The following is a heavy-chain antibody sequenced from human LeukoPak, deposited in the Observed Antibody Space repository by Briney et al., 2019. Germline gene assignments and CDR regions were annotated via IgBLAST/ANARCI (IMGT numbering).Heavy chain of an antibody. CDR2: IDLSDSYT. CDR1: GYSFSSYW. J-gene: IGHJ4*02. D-gene: IGHD3-10*01. CDR3: ARHTISDY. V-gene: IGHV5-10-1*01. Sequence: GESLKISCKGSGYSFSSYWINWVRQMPEKGLEWMGRIDLSDSYTNYNPSFQGHVTISADKSISTAYLQWSSLMASDTAMYYCARHTISDYWGQGTQVTVSS.